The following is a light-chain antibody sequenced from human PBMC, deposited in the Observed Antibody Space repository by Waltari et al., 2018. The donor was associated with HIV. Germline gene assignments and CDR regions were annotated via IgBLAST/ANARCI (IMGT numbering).Light chain of an antibody. Sequence: QSALTQPASVSGSPGQSITISCTGTSSDVGGYNYVSWYQQHPGKAPQLIIYDVSNRPSGVSNRFSGSKSGNTASLTISGLQAEDEADYYCSSYTSSSNWVFGGGTKLTVL. CDR2: DVS. CDR1: SSDVGGYNY. V-gene: IGLV2-14*03. CDR3: SSYTSSSNWV. J-gene: IGLJ3*02.